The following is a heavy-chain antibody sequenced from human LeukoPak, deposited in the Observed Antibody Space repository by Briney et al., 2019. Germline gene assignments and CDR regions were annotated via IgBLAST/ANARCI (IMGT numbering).Heavy chain of an antibody. CDR2: ISGSGGST. CDR3: AKDQAYDILTGYSDY. J-gene: IGHJ4*02. V-gene: IGHV3-23*01. D-gene: IGHD3-9*01. CDR1: GFTFSSYA. Sequence: GGSLRLSCAASGFTFSSYAMSWVRQAPGKGLEWVSAISGSGGSTYYADSVKGRFTISRDNSKNTLYLQMNSLRAEDTAVYYCAKDQAYDILTGYSDYWGQGTLVTVSS.